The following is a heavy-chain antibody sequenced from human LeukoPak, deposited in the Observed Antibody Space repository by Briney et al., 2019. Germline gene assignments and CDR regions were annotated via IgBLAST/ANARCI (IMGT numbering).Heavy chain of an antibody. D-gene: IGHD6-19*01. CDR1: GFTFSSYG. CDR2: IWYDGSNK. CDR3: AKAVAVAGLFDY. Sequence: GGSLRLSCAASGFTFSSYGMHWVRQAPGKGVEWVAVIWYDGSNKYYADSVKGRFTISRDNSKNTLYLQMNSLRAEDTAVYYCAKAVAVAGLFDYWGQGTLVTVSS. J-gene: IGHJ4*02. V-gene: IGHV3-33*03.